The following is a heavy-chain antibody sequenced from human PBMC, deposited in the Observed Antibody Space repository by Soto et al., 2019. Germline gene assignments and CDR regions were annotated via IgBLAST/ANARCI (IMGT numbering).Heavy chain of an antibody. J-gene: IGHJ4*02. Sequence: GGSLRLSCAASGFTFSSYGMHWVRQAPGKGLEWVAVISYDGSKKYYADSVKGRFTISRDNSKNTLYLQMNSLRAEDTAVYYCARDPHDDSSGYYHYWGQGTLVTVSS. V-gene: IGHV3-30*03. D-gene: IGHD3-22*01. CDR3: ARDPHDDSSGYYHY. CDR2: ISYDGSKK. CDR1: GFTFSSYG.